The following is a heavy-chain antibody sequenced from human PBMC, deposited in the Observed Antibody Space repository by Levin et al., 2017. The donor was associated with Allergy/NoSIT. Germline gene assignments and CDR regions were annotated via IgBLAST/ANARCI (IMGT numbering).Heavy chain of an antibody. Sequence: SGPTLVKPTQTLTLTCTFSGFSLSTSGVGVGWIRQPPGKALEWLALIYWDDDKRYSPSLKSRLTITKDTSKNQVVLTMTNMDPVDTATYYCAHRGIVATTNWFDPWGQGTLVTVSS. V-gene: IGHV2-5*02. D-gene: IGHD5-12*01. CDR1: GFSLSTSGVG. J-gene: IGHJ5*02. CDR3: AHRGIVATTNWFDP. CDR2: IYWDDDK.